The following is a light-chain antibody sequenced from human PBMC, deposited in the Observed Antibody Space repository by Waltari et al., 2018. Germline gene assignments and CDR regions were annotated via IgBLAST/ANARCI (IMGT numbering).Light chain of an antibody. V-gene: IGKV3-15*01. CDR1: QSVRSN. CDR2: VAS. J-gene: IGKJ1*01. Sequence: EIVMTQSPATLSVSPGERATLSCRASQSVRSNLVWYQQKPGQAPRILIYVASTRVTGIPASISGSGSGTEFTITISSLQSEDFAVYYCQQYNNWPPWTFGQGTKVEIK. CDR3: QQYNNWPPWT.